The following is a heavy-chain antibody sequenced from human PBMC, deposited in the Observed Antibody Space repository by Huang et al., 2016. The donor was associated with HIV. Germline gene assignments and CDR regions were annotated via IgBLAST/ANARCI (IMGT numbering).Heavy chain of an antibody. V-gene: IGHV1-18*01. J-gene: IGHJ3*01. D-gene: IGHD3-22*01. Sequence: QVQLVQSGGEVKQPGASVRVSCKASGYDFGSYGMSWVRQAPGQGLEWLGWIGSGSGDTRTAQKFQGRVTMTTDRSATTTYMELRSLRYDDTAVYYCARDTYYTDIWKRNDASFLWGQGTMITVYS. CDR3: ARDTYYTDIWKRNDASFL. CDR1: GYDFGSYG. CDR2: IGSGSGDT.